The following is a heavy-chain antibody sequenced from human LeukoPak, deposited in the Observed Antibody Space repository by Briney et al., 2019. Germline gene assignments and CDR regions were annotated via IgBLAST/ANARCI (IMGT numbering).Heavy chain of an antibody. J-gene: IGHJ4*02. CDR3: ASLYYDFWSAYYFDY. D-gene: IGHD3-3*01. CDR2: IKQDGSEK. Sequence: PVGSLRLSCAASGFTFSSYWVSWVRQAPGKGLEWVANIKQDGSEKYYVDSVKGRFTISRDNAKNSLYLQMNSLRAEDTAVYYCASLYYDFWSAYYFDYWGQGTLVTVSS. CDR1: GFTFSSYW. V-gene: IGHV3-7*01.